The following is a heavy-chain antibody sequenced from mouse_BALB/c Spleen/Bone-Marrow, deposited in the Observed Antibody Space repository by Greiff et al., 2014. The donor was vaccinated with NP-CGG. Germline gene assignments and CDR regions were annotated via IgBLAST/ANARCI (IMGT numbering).Heavy chain of an antibody. D-gene: IGHD1-1*01. Sequence: QVQLQQSGAELARPGASVKLSCKASAYTFTSYWMQWVKQRPGQGLEWIGAIYPGDGDTRYTQKFKGKATLTADKSSSTAYMQLSSLASEDSAAYYCARGYYYGSTYGWYFDVWGAGTTVTVSS. CDR3: ARGYYYGSTYGWYFDV. CDR1: AYTFTSYW. CDR2: IYPGDGDT. J-gene: IGHJ1*01. V-gene: IGHV1-87*01.